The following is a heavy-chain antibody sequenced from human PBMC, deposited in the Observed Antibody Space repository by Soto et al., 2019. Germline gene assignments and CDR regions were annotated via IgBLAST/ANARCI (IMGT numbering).Heavy chain of an antibody. D-gene: IGHD6-19*01. CDR2: ISWDGGST. J-gene: IGHJ6*02. CDR1: GFTFDDYT. V-gene: IGHV3-43*01. CDR3: AKDSVAGYYGMDV. Sequence: GGSLRLSCAASGFTFDDYTMHWVRPAPGKGLEWVSLISWDGGSTYYADSVKGRFTISRDNSKNSLYLQMNSLRTEDTALYYCAKDSVAGYYGMDVWGQGTTVTVSS.